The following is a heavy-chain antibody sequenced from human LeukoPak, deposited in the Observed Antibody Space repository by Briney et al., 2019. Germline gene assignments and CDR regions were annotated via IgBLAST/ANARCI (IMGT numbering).Heavy chain of an antibody. Sequence: PGGSLRLSCAASGFTFSTYWMHWVRQAPGKGLVWVSRISSDGSVTTHADSVKGRFTISRDNAKNTLYLQMNSLRAEDTAVYYCATPLISISSTTYYNYFEYWGQGALVTVSS. D-gene: IGHD2-2*01. CDR1: GFTFSTYW. CDR2: ISSDGSVT. J-gene: IGHJ4*02. V-gene: IGHV3-74*01. CDR3: ATPLISISSTTYYNYFEY.